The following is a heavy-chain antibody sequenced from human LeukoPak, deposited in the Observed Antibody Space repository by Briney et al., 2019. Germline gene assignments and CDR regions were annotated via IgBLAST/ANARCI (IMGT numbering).Heavy chain of an antibody. V-gene: IGHV3-11*04. Sequence: LSLTCTVSGGSISSYYWSWIRQPAGKGLEWVAYISSSGNTRYYADSVKGRFTISRDNAKNSLYLQMNSLRAEDTAVYYCAWGGMAAFDSWGQGTLVTVSS. J-gene: IGHJ4*02. D-gene: IGHD3-16*01. CDR2: ISSSGNTR. CDR1: GGSISSYY. CDR3: AWGGMAAFDS.